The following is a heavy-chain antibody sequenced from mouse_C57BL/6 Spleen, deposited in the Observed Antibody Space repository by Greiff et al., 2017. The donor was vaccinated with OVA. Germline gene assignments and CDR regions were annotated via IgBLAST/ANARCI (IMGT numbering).Heavy chain of an antibody. CDR3: AKTGGDYGNFAY. D-gene: IGHD2-1*01. J-gene: IGHJ3*01. Sequence: VQLMASGPGLVQPSQSLSITCTVSGFSLTSYGVHWVRQSPGKGLEWLGVIWRGGSTDYNEAFMSRLSITKDNSKSQVFFKMNSLQADDTAIYYCAKTGGDYGNFAYWGQGTLVTVSA. CDR1: GFSLTSYG. CDR2: IWRGGST. V-gene: IGHV2-5*01.